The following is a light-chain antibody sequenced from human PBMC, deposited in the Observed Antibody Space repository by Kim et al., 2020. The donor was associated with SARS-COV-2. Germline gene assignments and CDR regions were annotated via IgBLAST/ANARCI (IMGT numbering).Light chain of an antibody. Sequence: RATINCKSSQSVLHSSNNKNYLAWYQQKPGQPPKLLIYWASTRESGVPDRFSGSGSGTDFTLTISSLQAEDVAVYYCQQYYSTPQTFGQGTKLEI. CDR1: QSVLHSSNNKNY. CDR3: QQYYSTPQT. J-gene: IGKJ1*01. V-gene: IGKV4-1*01. CDR2: WAS.